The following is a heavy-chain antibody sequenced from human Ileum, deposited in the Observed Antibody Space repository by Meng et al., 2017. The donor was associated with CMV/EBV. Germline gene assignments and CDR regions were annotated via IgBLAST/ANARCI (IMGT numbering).Heavy chain of an antibody. J-gene: IGHJ4*02. Sequence: SGFSFRNYGLRWVRQAQGKVLALVALISYHGRYKYYSASVKSRFTSSKDNSKNTVYMQMDNLRPEDTAGYYCAKGASSGLYHGCFESWGQGTLVTVSS. CDR1: GFSFRNYG. V-gene: IGHV3-30*18. CDR3: AKGASSGLYHGCFES. CDR2: ISYHGRYK. D-gene: IGHD6-19*01.